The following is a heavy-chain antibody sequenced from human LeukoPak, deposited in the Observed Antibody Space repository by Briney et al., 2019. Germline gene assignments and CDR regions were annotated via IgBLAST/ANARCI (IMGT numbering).Heavy chain of an antibody. Sequence: PGGSLRLSCAASGFTFSSYGMHWVRQAPGKGLEWVAVISYDGSNKYYADSVKGRFTISRDNSKNSLYLQMNSLRAEDTAVYYCARDILGYYYDSSGYCFDYWGQGTLVTVSS. J-gene: IGHJ4*02. CDR2: ISYDGSNK. CDR1: GFTFSSYG. V-gene: IGHV3-30*03. CDR3: ARDILGYYYDSSGYCFDY. D-gene: IGHD3-22*01.